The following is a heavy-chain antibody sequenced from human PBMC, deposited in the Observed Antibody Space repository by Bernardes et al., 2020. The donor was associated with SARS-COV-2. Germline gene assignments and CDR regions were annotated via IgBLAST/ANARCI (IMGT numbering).Heavy chain of an antibody. Sequence: VWSLSLSCAASGFTFRSYGMHWVRQAPGKGLEWVAVIWYDGSNKYYADSVKGRFTISRDNSKNTLYLQMNSLRAEDTAVYYCASSASYYYGMDVWGQGTTVTVSS. J-gene: IGHJ6*02. CDR3: ASSASYYYGMDV. V-gene: IGHV3-33*01. CDR2: IWYDGSNK. CDR1: GFTFRSYG.